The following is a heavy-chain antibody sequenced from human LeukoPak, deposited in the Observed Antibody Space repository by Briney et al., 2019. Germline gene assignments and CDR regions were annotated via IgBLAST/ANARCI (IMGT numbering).Heavy chain of an antibody. CDR2: ISGSGGST. J-gene: IGHJ6*02. Sequence: HAGGSLRLSCAASGFIFSNYWMSWVRQAPGKGLEWVSAISGSGGSTYYADSVKGRFTISRDNSKNTLYLQMNSLRAEDTAVYYCTTGFRFLEGYYYYYYGMDVWGQGTTVTVSS. CDR1: GFIFSNYW. CDR3: TTGFRFLEGYYYYYYGMDV. V-gene: IGHV3-23*01. D-gene: IGHD3-3*01.